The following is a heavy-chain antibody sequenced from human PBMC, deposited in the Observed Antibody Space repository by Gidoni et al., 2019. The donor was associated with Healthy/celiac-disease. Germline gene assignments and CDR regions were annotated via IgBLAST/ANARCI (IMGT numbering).Heavy chain of an antibody. D-gene: IGHD6-25*01. J-gene: IGHJ3*02. CDR1: GFTFSSYG. CDR2: ISYDGSNK. V-gene: IGHV3-30*18. Sequence: QVQLVESGGGVVQPGRSLRLSCAASGFTFSSYGMHWVRQAPGKGLEWVAVISYDGSNKYYADSVKCRFTISRDNSKNTLYLQMNSLRAEDTAVYYCAKGESGAFDIWGQGTMVTVSS. CDR3: AKGESGAFDI.